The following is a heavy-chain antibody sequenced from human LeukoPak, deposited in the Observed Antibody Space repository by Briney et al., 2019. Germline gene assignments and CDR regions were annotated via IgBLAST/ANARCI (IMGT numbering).Heavy chain of an antibody. J-gene: IGHJ6*03. CDR2: IYKSGIT. CDR1: GGSFSTYY. CDR3: AREIVVTANYYYYYMDV. V-gene: IGHV4-4*07. D-gene: IGHD2-21*02. Sequence: LQTLSLTCTVSGGSFSTYYWSWIRQPAGKGLEWIGRIYKSGITHFNPSLKSRVTMSVDTSKNQFSLKLTSVTAADTAVYFCAREIVVTANYYYYYMDVWGRGTTVTVSS.